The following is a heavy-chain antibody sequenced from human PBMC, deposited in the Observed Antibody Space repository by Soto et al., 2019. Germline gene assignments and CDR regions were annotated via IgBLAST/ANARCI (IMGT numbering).Heavy chain of an antibody. Sequence: EVQLVESGGGLVQPGGSLRLSCAASGFTVSSNYMSWVRQAPGKGLEWVSVIYSGGSTYYADSVKGRFTISRDNSKNTLDLQMNSLRAEDTAVYYWATRDTIAAAGIDYWGQGTLVTVSS. D-gene: IGHD6-13*01. CDR1: GFTVSSNY. V-gene: IGHV3-66*01. J-gene: IGHJ4*02. CDR3: ATRDTIAAAGIDY. CDR2: IYSGGST.